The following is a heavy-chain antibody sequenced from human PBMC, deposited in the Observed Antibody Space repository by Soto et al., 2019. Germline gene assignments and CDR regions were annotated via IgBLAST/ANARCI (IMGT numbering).Heavy chain of an antibody. CDR3: ARDLRYSWNLKAFDI. D-gene: IGHD1-1*01. J-gene: IGHJ3*02. CDR2: ITTSGGNT. V-gene: IGHV3-21*01. CDR1: GFTFSTYA. Sequence: PGGSLRLSCAASGFTFSTYAMSWVRQAPGKGLEWVSTITTSGGNTYYVDSVKGRFTISRDNAKNSLYLQMNSLRAEDTAVYYCARDLRYSWNLKAFDIWGQGTVVTVSS.